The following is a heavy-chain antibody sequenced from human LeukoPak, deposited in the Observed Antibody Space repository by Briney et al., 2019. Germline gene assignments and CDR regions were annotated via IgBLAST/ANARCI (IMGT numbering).Heavy chain of an antibody. CDR1: GGTFSSYA. CDR3: ARVRYDYSNYYFDY. J-gene: IGHJ4*02. V-gene: IGHV1-69*13. D-gene: IGHD4-11*01. Sequence: ASVKVSRKASGGTFSSYAISWVRQAPGQGLEWMGGIIPIFGTANYAQKFQGRVTITADESTSTAYMELSSLRSEDTAVYYCARVRYDYSNYYFDYWGQGTLVTVSS. CDR2: IIPIFGTA.